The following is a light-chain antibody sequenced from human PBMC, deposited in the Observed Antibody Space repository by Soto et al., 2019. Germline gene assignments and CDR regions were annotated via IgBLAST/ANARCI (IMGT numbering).Light chain of an antibody. CDR1: SSDVGGSNF. CDR2: DVA. V-gene: IGLV2-14*03. Sequence: QSVLTQPASVSASPGQSITISCTGTSSDVGGSNFVSWYQQHPGKPPKLIIYDVATRPSGVSNRFSGSKSGSTASLIISRLQTEDEADYDCVSFTSSTTYVFGSGTKLTVL. CDR3: VSFTSSTTYV. J-gene: IGLJ1*01.